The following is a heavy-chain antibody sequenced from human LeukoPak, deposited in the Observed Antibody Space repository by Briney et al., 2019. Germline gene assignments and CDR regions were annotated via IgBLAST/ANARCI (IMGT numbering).Heavy chain of an antibody. CDR2: IYTSGST. CDR3: ARDYYDSSGYLYLFDY. J-gene: IGHJ4*02. CDR1: GGSISSYY. V-gene: IGHV4-4*07. Sequence: SETLSLTCTVSGGSISSYYWSWIRQPAGKGLEWIGRIYTSGSTNYNPSLKSRVTMSVDTFKNQFSLKLSSVTAADTAVYYCARDYYDSSGYLYLFDYWGQGTLVTVSS. D-gene: IGHD3-22*01.